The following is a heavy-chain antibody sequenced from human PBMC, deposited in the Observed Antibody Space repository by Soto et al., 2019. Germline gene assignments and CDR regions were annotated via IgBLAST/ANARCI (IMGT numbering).Heavy chain of an antibody. CDR3: ARDSVLLWFEEQVRHMDV. CDR2: IQQDGSEK. Sequence: PGGSLRLSCAASGFTFSSYWMSWVRQPPGKGLEWVANIQQDGSEKYYVDSVKGRFTISRDNAKNSLYLQMNSLRAEDTAVYYCARDSVLLWFEEQVRHMDVWGQGTTVTV. V-gene: IGHV3-7*03. D-gene: IGHD3-10*01. J-gene: IGHJ6*02. CDR1: GFTFSSYW.